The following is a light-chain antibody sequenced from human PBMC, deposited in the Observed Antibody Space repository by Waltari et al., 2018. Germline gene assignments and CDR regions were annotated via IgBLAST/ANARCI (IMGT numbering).Light chain of an antibody. CDR3: YSVDDNKRV. V-gene: IGLV3-27*01. CDR1: VLAKRY. CDR2: KDS. J-gene: IGLJ2*01. Sequence: SYELTQPSSVSVSPGQTARITCSGDVLAKRYTRWFQQKQGQAPLLVIYKDSERPSGIPERFSGSSSGTTVTLTISGAQVEDEADYYCYSVDDNKRVFGGGTKLTVL.